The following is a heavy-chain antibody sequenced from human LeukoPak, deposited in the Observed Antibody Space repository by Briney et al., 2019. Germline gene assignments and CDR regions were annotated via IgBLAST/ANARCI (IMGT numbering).Heavy chain of an antibody. D-gene: IGHD3-10*01. CDR3: ARAIWFGELGEIDY. J-gene: IGHJ4*02. Sequence: SETLSLTCTVSGGSISSYYWSWIRQPPGKGLEWIGYIYYSGSTNYNPSLKSRVTISVDTSKNQFSPKLSSVTAADTAVYYCARAIWFGELGEIDYWGQGTLVTVSS. CDR1: GGSISSYY. CDR2: IYYSGST. V-gene: IGHV4-59*01.